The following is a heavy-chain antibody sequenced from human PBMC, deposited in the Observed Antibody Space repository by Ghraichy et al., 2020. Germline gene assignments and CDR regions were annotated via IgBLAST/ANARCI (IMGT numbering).Heavy chain of an antibody. D-gene: IGHD4-17*01. Sequence: SETLSLTCAVYGGSFSGYYWSWIRQPPGKGLEWIGEINHSGSTNYNPSLKSRVTISVDTSKNQFSLKLSSVTAADTAVYYCARHEFGDYELYYYGMDVWGQGTTVTVSS. CDR1: GGSFSGYY. CDR3: ARHEFGDYELYYYGMDV. J-gene: IGHJ6*02. CDR2: INHSGST. V-gene: IGHV4-34*01.